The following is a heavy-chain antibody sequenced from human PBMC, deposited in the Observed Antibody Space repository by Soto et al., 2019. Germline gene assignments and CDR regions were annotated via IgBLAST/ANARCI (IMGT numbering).Heavy chain of an antibody. Sequence: QVQLVQSGAEVKKPGASVKVSCKASGYTFTGYYMHCVRQAPGQGLEWMGWINPNSGGTNYAQKVQGRGTMTRDTSISTAYMKLRRLRSDDTAVYYCARCSAAAGTADDYWGQGTLVTVSS. CDR3: ARCSAAAGTADDY. V-gene: IGHV1-2*02. D-gene: IGHD6-13*01. CDR1: GYTFTGYY. CDR2: INPNSGGT. J-gene: IGHJ4*02.